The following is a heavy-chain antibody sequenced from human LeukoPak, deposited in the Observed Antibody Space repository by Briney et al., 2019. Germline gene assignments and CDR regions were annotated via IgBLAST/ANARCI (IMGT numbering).Heavy chain of an antibody. D-gene: IGHD3-10*01. CDR1: GFTFSNYG. V-gene: IGHV3-33*01. Sequence: PERFLRLSCAASGFTFSNYGMHWVRQAPGKGLEWVAVIWYDGSNKYYADSVKGRFTISRDNAHNSLYLQMNTLRAEDTALYYCARDYSASGSHDSWGQGTLITVSS. J-gene: IGHJ4*02. CDR2: IWYDGSNK. CDR3: ARDYSASGSHDS.